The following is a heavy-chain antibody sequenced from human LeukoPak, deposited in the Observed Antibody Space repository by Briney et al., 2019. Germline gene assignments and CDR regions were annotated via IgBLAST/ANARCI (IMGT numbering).Heavy chain of an antibody. D-gene: IGHD3-3*01. V-gene: IGHV4-59*01. J-gene: IGHJ5*01. CDR3: AGSRNTIFGVVIDS. CDR1: GGSISSYY. Sequence: SETLSLTCTVSGGSISSYYWSWIRQPPGKGLEWIGYVYYSGSTNYNPSLKSRVTISVDTSKNQFSLKLSSVTAADTAVYYCAGSRNTIFGVVIDSWGQGTLVTVSS. CDR2: VYYSGST.